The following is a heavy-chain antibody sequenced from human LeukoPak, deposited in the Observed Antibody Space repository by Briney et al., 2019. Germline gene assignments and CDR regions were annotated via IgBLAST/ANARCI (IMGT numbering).Heavy chain of an antibody. CDR2: VSYSGNT. V-gene: IGHV4-39*02. CDR3: ARDFGRWNDDYFDY. D-gene: IGHD1-1*01. CDR1: GGSVSSISYY. J-gene: IGHJ4*02. Sequence: KPSETLSLTCTASGGSVSSISYYWGWIRQPPGKGLEWIGTVSYSGNTYYSPSLKSRVTISVDTSKNQFSLRLSSVTAADTAVYYCARDFGRWNDDYFDYWGQGTLVTVSS.